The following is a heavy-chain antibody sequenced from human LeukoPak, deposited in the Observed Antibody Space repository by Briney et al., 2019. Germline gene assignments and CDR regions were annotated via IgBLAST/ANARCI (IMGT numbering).Heavy chain of an antibody. Sequence: GGSLRLSCAASGFTVSSNYMSWVRQAPGKGLEWVSIIYSDGSTHYADSVKGRFTISRDNSKNTLYLQMNSLRAEDTAVYYCAKSDYSSGWAPDFGGQGSLVTVSS. CDR2: IYSDGST. CDR1: GFTVSSNY. V-gene: IGHV3-66*01. CDR3: AKSDYSSGWAPDF. D-gene: IGHD6-19*01. J-gene: IGHJ4*02.